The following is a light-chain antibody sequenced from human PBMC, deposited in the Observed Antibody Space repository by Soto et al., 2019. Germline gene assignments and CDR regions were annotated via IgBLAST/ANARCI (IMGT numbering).Light chain of an antibody. V-gene: IGKV3-20*01. CDR1: QSVSSFY. J-gene: IGKJ1*01. Sequence: EIVLTQSPGTLSLSPGERATLSCRASQSVSSFYLAWYQQRAGQAPRLLISGASTMTTGIPDRFSGSGSGTDFTLTISRLEPEDFAVYYCQQYGSWPRTFGQGTKVEIK. CDR2: GAS. CDR3: QQYGSWPRT.